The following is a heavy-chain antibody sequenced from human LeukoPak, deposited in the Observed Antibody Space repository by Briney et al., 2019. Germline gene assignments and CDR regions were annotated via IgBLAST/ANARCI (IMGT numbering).Heavy chain of an antibody. J-gene: IGHJ3*01. Sequence: SETLSLTCEVYGESLSGYYWSWIRQSPGKGLEWIGETTRSGTIVYNPSLKSRSTISVEMSKNQVSLNLSSVTAADTAVYYCARGHTWLGLVLRVAFDLWSQGTMVTVSS. V-gene: IGHV4-34*01. CDR1: GESLSGYY. CDR3: ARGHTWLGLVLRVAFDL. CDR2: TTRSGTI. D-gene: IGHD2/OR15-2a*01.